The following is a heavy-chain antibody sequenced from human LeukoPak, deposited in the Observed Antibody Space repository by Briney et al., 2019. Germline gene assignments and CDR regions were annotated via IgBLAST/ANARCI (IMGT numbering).Heavy chain of an antibody. J-gene: IGHJ4*02. CDR2: IYYSGST. V-gene: IGHV4-59*01. D-gene: IGHD6-13*01. CDR3: TTLEQQLAPFDY. Sequence: PSETLSLTCTVSGGSISSYYWSWIRQPPGKGLEWIGYIYYSGSTNYNPSLKSRVTISVDTSKNQFSLKLSSVTAADTAVYYCTTLEQQLAPFDYWGQGTLVTVSS. CDR1: GGSISSYY.